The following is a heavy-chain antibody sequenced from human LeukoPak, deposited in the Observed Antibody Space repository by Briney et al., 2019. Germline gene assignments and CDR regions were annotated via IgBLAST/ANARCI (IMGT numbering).Heavy chain of an antibody. Sequence: GGSLRLSCVASGFTFSSYGMNWVRQAPGKGLEWVAFIRNDGSNEYYEDSVKGRFTISRDNSKNTLYLQIDSLRAEDTAVYYCAKDKEQWSMDVWGKGTTVTVSS. CDR3: AKDKEQWSMDV. CDR1: GFTFSSYG. J-gene: IGHJ6*04. D-gene: IGHD6-19*01. CDR2: IRNDGSNE. V-gene: IGHV3-30*02.